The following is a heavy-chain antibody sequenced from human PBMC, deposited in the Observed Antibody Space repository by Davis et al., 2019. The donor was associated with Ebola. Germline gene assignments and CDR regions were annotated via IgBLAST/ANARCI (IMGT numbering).Heavy chain of an antibody. V-gene: IGHV4-34*01. Sequence: PSETLSLTCAVYGGSFSGYYWSWIRQPPGKGLEWIGEIYHSGSTNYNPSLKSRVTISVDKSKNQFSLKLRSVTAADTAVYYCARRFIGGPPHYWGQGTLVTVSS. CDR3: ARRFIGGPPHY. J-gene: IGHJ4*02. CDR2: IYHSGST. D-gene: IGHD3-16*02. CDR1: GGSFSGYY.